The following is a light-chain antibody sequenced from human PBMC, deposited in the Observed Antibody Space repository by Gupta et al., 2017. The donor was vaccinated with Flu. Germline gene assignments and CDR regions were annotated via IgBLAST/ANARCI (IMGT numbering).Light chain of an antibody. J-gene: IGLJ2*01. CDR2: VNSDGTH. Sequence: QLVLTQSSSASASLGASVRLTCTLSSGHSRSAIAWHQQQPGKGPRYLMKVNSDGTHNKKYGIPDRFSGSSSGAVRYLTISSLQSEDEADYYCQTWDTGTYVVFGGGTKLTV. CDR1: SGHSRSA. CDR3: QTWDTGTYVV. V-gene: IGLV4-69*01.